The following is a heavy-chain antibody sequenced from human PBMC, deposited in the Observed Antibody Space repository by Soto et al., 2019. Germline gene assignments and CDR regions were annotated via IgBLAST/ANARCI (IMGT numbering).Heavy chain of an antibody. Sequence: QLQLQESGPGLVQPSETLSLTCAVSGDSITTATYWGWIRQPPGKGLQWIGSIYHTGTTYYTPSLESRVFISVDSSKNQFSLKLNSVTAADTAVYYCASLQSHFGSGPYYIDYWGQGTLVTVSS. CDR2: IYHTGTT. CDR1: GDSITTATY. D-gene: IGHD3-10*01. V-gene: IGHV4-38-2*01. CDR3: ASLQSHFGSGPYYIDY. J-gene: IGHJ4*02.